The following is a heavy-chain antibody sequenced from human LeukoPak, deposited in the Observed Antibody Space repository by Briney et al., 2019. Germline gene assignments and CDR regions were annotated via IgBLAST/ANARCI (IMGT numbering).Heavy chain of an antibody. CDR1: GGTFSSYA. J-gene: IGHJ4*02. CDR2: IIPILGIA. D-gene: IGHD4-17*01. CDR3: ARGGNGAAYYFDY. Sequence: SVKVSCKASGGTFSSYAISWVRQAPEQGLEWMGRIIPILGIANYAQKFQGRVTITADKSTSTAYMELSSLRSEDTAVYYCARGGNGAAYYFDYWGQGTLVTVSS. V-gene: IGHV1-69*04.